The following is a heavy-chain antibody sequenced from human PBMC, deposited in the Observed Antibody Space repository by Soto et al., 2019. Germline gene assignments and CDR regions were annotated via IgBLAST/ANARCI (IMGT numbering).Heavy chain of an antibody. J-gene: IGHJ4*02. CDR1: GGSFSGYY. D-gene: IGHD3-3*01. Sequence: TLSLTCAVYGGSFSGYYWSWIRQPPGKGLEWIGEINHSGSTNYNPSLKSRVTISVDTSKNQFSLKLSSVTAADTAVYYCASQYYDFWSGYYWAPAFDYWGQGTLVTVSS. CDR2: INHSGST. CDR3: ASQYYDFWSGYYWAPAFDY. V-gene: IGHV4-34*01.